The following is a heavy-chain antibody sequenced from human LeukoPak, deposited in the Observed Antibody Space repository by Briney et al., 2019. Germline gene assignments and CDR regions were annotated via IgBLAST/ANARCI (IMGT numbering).Heavy chain of an antibody. CDR3: ARATTVLRFLEWLLQSPPYMDV. V-gene: IGHV6-1*01. CDR2: TYYRSKWYN. CDR1: GDSVSSNSAA. J-gene: IGHJ6*03. D-gene: IGHD3-3*01. Sequence: SQTLSLTCAISGDSVSSNSAAWNWIRQSPSRGLEWLGRTYYRSKWYNDYAVSVKSRITINPDTSKNQFSLQLNSVTPEDTAVYYCARATTVLRFLEWLLQSPPYMDVWGKGTTVTVSS.